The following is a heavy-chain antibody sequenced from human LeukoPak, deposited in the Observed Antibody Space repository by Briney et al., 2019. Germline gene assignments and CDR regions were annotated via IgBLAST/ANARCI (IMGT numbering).Heavy chain of an antibody. Sequence: SETLSLTCAVSGGSISSGGYSWSWIRQPPGKGLEWIGYIYHSGSTYYNPSLKSRVTISVDTSKNQFSLKLSSVTAADTAVYYCARGDLQDYYDSSGYPYYFDYWGQGTLVTVSS. D-gene: IGHD3-22*01. CDR1: GGSISSGGYS. J-gene: IGHJ4*02. CDR2: IYHSGST. V-gene: IGHV4-30-2*01. CDR3: ARGDLQDYYDSSGYPYYFDY.